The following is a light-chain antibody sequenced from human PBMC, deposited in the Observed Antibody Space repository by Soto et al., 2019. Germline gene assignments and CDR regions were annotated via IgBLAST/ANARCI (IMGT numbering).Light chain of an antibody. J-gene: IGLJ1*01. V-gene: IGLV2-8*01. CDR1: SSDVGACNY. CDR3: SSYAGSSNV. CDR2: EVN. Sequence: QSALTQPPSASGSPGQSVTISCTGTSSDVGACNYVSWFQQHPGKAPKLMIYEVNKRPSGVPDRFSGSKSGNTASLTVSGLQAEDEADYYCSSYAGSSNVFGTGTKLTVL.